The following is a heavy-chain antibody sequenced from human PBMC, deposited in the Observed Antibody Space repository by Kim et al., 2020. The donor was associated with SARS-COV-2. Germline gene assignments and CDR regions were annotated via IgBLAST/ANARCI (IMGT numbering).Heavy chain of an antibody. D-gene: IGHD3-3*01. CDR3: ARVQGPDVLRFLEDDAFDI. J-gene: IGHJ3*02. CDR1: GYTFTSYG. CDR2: ISAYNGNT. V-gene: IGHV1-18*01. Sequence: ASVKVSCKASGYTFTSYGISWVRQAPGQGLEWMGWISAYNGNTNYAQKLQGRVTMTTDTSTSTAYMELRSLRSDDTAVYYCARVQGPDVLRFLEDDAFDIWGQGTMVTVSS.